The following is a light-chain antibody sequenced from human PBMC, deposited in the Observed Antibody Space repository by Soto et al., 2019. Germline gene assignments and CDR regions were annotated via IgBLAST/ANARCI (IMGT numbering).Light chain of an antibody. CDR3: QQRSNWPRT. CDR1: QSVSSSY. J-gene: IGKJ1*01. Sequence: EIVLTQSPGTLSLSPGERATLSCRASQSVSSSYLAWYQQKPGQAPRLLIYGASSRATGIPDRFSGSGSGTDFTLTISSVEPEDFAVYYRQQRSNWPRTFGQGTKVDIK. CDR2: GAS. V-gene: IGKV3D-20*02.